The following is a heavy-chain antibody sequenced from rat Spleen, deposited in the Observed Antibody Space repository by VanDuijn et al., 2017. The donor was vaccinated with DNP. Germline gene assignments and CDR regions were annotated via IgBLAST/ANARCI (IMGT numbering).Heavy chain of an antibody. CDR1: GLTFSDYN. CDR2: ISFDGSST. Sequence: EVQLVESGGGLVQPGRSLKLSCAASGLTFSDYNMAWVRQGPTKGLEWVAYISFDGSSTYYGDSVKGRFTISRDNAKSTLYLQMDSLRSEETATYYCARVQLGYYTLDAWGQGTSVTVSS. D-gene: IGHD5-1*01. V-gene: IGHV5-7*01. CDR3: ARVQLGYYTLDA. J-gene: IGHJ4*01.